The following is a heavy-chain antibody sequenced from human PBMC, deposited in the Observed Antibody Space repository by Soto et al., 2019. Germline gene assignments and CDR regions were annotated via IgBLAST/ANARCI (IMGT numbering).Heavy chain of an antibody. J-gene: IGHJ4*02. D-gene: IGHD6-19*01. CDR3: AKGGRQWLVTSDFNY. Sequence: VQLVESGGGVVQPGRSLRLSCAASGFTFSDYAMHWVRQAPGKGLEWVAVVSHDGRNTHYADSVKGRLTITRDSSKNTVSLEMTSRRAEDTAVYYCAKGGRQWLVTSDFNYWGQGALVTVSP. CDR2: VSHDGRNT. V-gene: IGHV3-30*18. CDR1: GFTFSDYA.